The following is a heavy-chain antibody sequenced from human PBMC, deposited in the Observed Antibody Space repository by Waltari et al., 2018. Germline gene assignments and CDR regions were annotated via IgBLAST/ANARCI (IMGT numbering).Heavy chain of an antibody. D-gene: IGHD5-12*01. CDR1: GFSVSTNH. Sequence: EVQLVETGGGLIQPGGSLRLSCAVSGFSVSTNHVSWVRQAPGKGLELVSTIYNVGSTYFADSVKGRFTISRDNSKNTVYLQMNSLRADDTAVYYCMAYGDYSYWGQGTLVTVSS. V-gene: IGHV3-53*02. CDR3: MAYGDYSY. CDR2: IYNVGST. J-gene: IGHJ4*02.